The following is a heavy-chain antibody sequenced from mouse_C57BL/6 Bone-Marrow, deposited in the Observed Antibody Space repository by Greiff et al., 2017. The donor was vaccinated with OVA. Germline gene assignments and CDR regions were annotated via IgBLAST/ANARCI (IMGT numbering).Heavy chain of an antibody. CDR3: ARGCGYDGP. D-gene: IGHD2-2*01. Sequence: QVQLQQSGAELVRPGTSVKVSCKASGYAFTNYLIEWVKQRPGQGLEWIGVINPGSGGTNYNEKFKGKATLTADKSSSTAYMQLSSLTSEDSAVYFCARGCGYDGPWGTGTTVTVSS. CDR2: INPGSGGT. J-gene: IGHJ1*03. V-gene: IGHV1-54*01. CDR1: GYAFTNYL.